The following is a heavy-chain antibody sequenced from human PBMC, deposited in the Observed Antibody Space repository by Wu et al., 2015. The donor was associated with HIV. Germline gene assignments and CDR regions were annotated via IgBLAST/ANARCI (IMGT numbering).Heavy chain of an antibody. J-gene: IGHJ4*02. CDR3: ARQRAYTSGWYIFDY. D-gene: IGHD6-19*01. CDR2: MNPRSGNT. V-gene: IGHV1-8*01. Sequence: QVXLVQSGAEVKKPGASVKVSCKASGYTFTSYDINWVRQATGQGLEWMGWMNPRSGNTGYAQKFQGRVTMTRDTSISTANMELTSLRSEDTAVYYCARQRAYTSGWYIFDYWGQGTLVTVSS. CDR1: GYTFTSYD.